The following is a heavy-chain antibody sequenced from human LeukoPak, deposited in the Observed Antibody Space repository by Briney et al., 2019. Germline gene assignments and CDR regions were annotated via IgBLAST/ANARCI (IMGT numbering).Heavy chain of an antibody. CDR1: GFTFYDYA. J-gene: IGHJ4*02. V-gene: IGHV3-9*01. CDR2: ISWNSGNI. CDR3: AKGYCSSTSCYFDY. Sequence: QPGRSLRLSCAASGFTFYDYAMHWVRQGPGKGLEWGSGISWNSGNIGYADSVKGRFTISRDNAKISLYLQMKSLRPEDTALYYCAKGYCSSTSCYFDYWGQGTLVTVSS. D-gene: IGHD2-2*01.